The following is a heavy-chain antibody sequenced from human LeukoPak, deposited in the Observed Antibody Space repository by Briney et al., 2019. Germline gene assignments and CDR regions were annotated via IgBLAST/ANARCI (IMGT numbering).Heavy chain of an antibody. D-gene: IGHD1-26*01. CDR3: AKDRSGSYYGLRHDAFDI. CDR2: ISGSGGST. V-gene: IGHV3-23*01. Sequence: GGSLRLSCAASGFTFSSYGMSWVRQAPGKGLEWVSAISGSGGSTYYADSVKGRFTISRDNSKNTLYLQMNSLRAEDTAVYYCAKDRSGSYYGLRHDAFDIWGQGTMVTVSS. CDR1: GFTFSSYG. J-gene: IGHJ3*02.